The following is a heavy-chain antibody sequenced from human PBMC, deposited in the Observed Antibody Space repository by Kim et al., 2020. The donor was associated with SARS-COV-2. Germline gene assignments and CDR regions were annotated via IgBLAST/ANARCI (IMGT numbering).Heavy chain of an antibody. CDR3: ARDAVGRIQNDYYYYGMDV. J-gene: IGHJ6*02. V-gene: IGHV3-21*01. D-gene: IGHD1-26*01. Sequence: GGSLRLSCAASGFTFSSYSMNWVRQAPGKGLEWVSSISSSSSYIYYADSVKGRFTISRDNAKNSLYLQMNSLRAEDTAVYYCARDAVGRIQNDYYYYGMDVWGQGTTVTVSS. CDR2: ISSSSSYI. CDR1: GFTFSSYS.